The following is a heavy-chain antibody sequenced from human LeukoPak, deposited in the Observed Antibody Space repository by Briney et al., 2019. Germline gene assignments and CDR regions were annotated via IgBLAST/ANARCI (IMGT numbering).Heavy chain of an antibody. Sequence: GFLKLSCSAPGFPFSCLLMSWGRQAPGEGLGWVAKIKQDGSEKYYVDSVKGRFTISRDNAKNSLYLQMNSLRAEDTAVYYCARTYYDFWSGHDAFDIWGQGTMVTVSS. D-gene: IGHD3-3*01. V-gene: IGHV3-7*01. CDR2: IKQDGSEK. CDR1: GFPFSCLL. J-gene: IGHJ3*02. CDR3: ARTYYDFWSGHDAFDI.